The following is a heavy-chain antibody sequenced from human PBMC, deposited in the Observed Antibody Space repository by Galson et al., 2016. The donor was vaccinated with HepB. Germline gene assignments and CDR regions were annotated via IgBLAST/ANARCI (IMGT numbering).Heavy chain of an antibody. J-gene: IGHJ4*02. CDR2: LRGSGSST. CDR1: GLTFNSYA. Sequence: SLRLSCAGSGLTFNSYAMHWVRQAPGKGLEWVSGLRGSGSSTFYADSVKGRFTISRDKSKNTVFLQMNSLRVEDTAIYYCAKIDSSAWYPRGVYWGRGTLVTCSS. V-gene: IGHV3-23*01. CDR3: AKIDSSAWYPRGVY. D-gene: IGHD6-19*01.